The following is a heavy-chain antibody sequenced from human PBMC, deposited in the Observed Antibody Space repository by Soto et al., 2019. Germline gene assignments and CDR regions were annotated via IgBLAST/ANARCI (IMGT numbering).Heavy chain of an antibody. Sequence: GESLKISCNGSGYSFTSNWIGWVRQMPGKGLDWMGIIYPADSDTRYSPSFQGQVTMSVDRSINTAYLQWSSLKASDSAMYYCARRGRDDFHYDSWGQGTLVTVSS. CDR3: ARRGRDDFHYDS. CDR1: GYSFTSNW. V-gene: IGHV5-51*01. D-gene: IGHD2-15*01. J-gene: IGHJ5*01. CDR2: IYPADSDT.